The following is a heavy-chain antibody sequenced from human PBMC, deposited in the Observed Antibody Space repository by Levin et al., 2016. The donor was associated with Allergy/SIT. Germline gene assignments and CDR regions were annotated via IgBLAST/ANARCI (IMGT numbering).Heavy chain of an antibody. D-gene: IGHD6-13*01. V-gene: IGHV4-59*08. Sequence: GSLRLSCTVSGGSISSYYWSWIRQPPGKGLEWIGYIYYSGSTNYNPSLKSRVTISVDTSKNQFSLKLSSVTAADTAVYYCARQIGIAAAALVDYWGQGTLVTVSS. CDR2: IYYSGST. CDR3: ARQIGIAAAALVDY. J-gene: IGHJ4*02. CDR1: GGSISSYY.